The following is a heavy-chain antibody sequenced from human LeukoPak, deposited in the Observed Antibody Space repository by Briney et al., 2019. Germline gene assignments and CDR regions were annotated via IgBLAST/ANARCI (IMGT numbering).Heavy chain of an antibody. CDR2: IYYSGTT. CDR3: VRQTTARLSSWYFDL. V-gene: IGHV4-39*01. Sequence: ASETLSLTCTVSGGSISSSTCYWGWIRQPPGEGLKWIGSIYYSGTTYYNPSLKSRVTISVDTSKNQFSLKLSSVTASDTAVYYCVRQTTARLSSWYFDLWGRGTLVTVSS. J-gene: IGHJ2*01. CDR1: GGSISSSTCY. D-gene: IGHD4-17*01.